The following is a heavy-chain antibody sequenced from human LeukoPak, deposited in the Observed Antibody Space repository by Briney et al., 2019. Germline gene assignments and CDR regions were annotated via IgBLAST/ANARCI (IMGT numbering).Heavy chain of an antibody. CDR1: GFTFRSYA. CDR2: ISFDGSNK. Sequence: PGRSLRLSCAASGFTFRSYAMHWVRQAPGKGLEWVAVISFDGSNKYYADSVKGRFTISRDNSKNTLYLQMDRQRAEDTAVYYCTRDHNRRLGELSLLDYWGQGTLVTVSS. J-gene: IGHJ4*02. D-gene: IGHD3-16*02. V-gene: IGHV3-30*04. CDR3: TRDHNRRLGELSLLDY.